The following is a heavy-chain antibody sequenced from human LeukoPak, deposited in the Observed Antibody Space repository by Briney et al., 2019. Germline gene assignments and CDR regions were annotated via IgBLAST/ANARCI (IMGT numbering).Heavy chain of an antibody. CDR2: IYTSGST. Sequence: SETLSLTCKVSGASISSFYWGWIRQPAGKGLEWIGRIYTSGSTNYNPSLKSRVTISVDTSKNQFSLKLSSVTAADTAVYYCARARGGVPAAPPRYFDLWGRGTLVTVSS. J-gene: IGHJ2*01. V-gene: IGHV4-4*07. CDR3: ARARGGVPAAPPRYFDL. D-gene: IGHD2-2*01. CDR1: GASISSFY.